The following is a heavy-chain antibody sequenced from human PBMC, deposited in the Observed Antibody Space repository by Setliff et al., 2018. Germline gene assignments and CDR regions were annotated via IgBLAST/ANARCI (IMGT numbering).Heavy chain of an antibody. V-gene: IGHV4-38-2*02. CDR2: IGHTGSI. CDR1: GYSISSGYI. D-gene: IGHD2-21*02. J-gene: IGHJ4*02. Sequence: SETLSLTCTVSGYSISSGYIWGWIRQPPGKGLEWVGNIGHTGSINYNPSLKSRLTISRDTSKNQVSLKLNSVTATDTAVYYCARDLGHGGDSDYWGQGILVAVSS. CDR3: ARDLGHGGDSDY.